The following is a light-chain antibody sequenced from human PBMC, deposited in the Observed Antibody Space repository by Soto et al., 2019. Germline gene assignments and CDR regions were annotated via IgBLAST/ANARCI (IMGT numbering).Light chain of an antibody. V-gene: IGLV1-40*01. CDR1: SSNIGNNYV. CDR2: ANS. CDR3: QSYDTNMNGYV. Sequence: QSVLTQPPSVSAAPGQKVTISCSGSSSNIGNNYVSWYQQLAGTAPKLLIYANSNRPSGVPDRFSGSKSGTSASLAITGLQAEDEADYYCQSYDTNMNGYVFGTGTKVTVL. J-gene: IGLJ1*01.